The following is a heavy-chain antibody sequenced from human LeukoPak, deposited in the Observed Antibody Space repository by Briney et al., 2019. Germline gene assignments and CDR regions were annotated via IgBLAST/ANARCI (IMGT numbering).Heavy chain of an antibody. D-gene: IGHD6-19*01. CDR3: ARLGPIAVAGTFDY. Sequence: SQTLSLTCTVSGGSISSSSYYWGWIRQPPGKGLEWIGSIYYSGSTYYNPSLKSRVTISVDTSKNRFSLKLSSVTAADTAVYYCARLGPIAVAGTFDYWGQGTLVAVSS. J-gene: IGHJ4*02. V-gene: IGHV4-39*01. CDR1: GGSISSSSYY. CDR2: IYYSGST.